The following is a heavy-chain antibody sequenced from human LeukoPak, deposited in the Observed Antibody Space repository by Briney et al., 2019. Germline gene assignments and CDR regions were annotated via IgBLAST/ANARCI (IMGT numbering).Heavy chain of an antibody. CDR3: ARDKGVGATERFDY. CDR2: IRGDAVT. V-gene: IGHV3-53*01. Sequence: AGGSLRLSCAVFGFTVSSPYMTWARQAPGKGLEWVSTIRGDAVTSYADSVKDRFTISRDNSKNTLYLQMSSLRSEDTAVYYCARDKGVGATERFDYWGQGTLVTVSS. J-gene: IGHJ4*02. D-gene: IGHD1-26*01. CDR1: GFTVSSPY.